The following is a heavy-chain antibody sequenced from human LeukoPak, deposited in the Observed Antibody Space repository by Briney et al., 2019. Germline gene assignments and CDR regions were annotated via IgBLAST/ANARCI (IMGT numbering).Heavy chain of an antibody. CDR3: ARSGSYSYYMDV. CDR1: GGSISSYY. D-gene: IGHD3-10*01. Sequence: YPSETLSLTCTVSGGSISSYYWSWIRQPAGKGLECIGRMYASGSANYNPSLRSRVTMSVDTSKKQFSLRLSSVTAADTAVYYCARSGSYSYYMDVWGKGTTVTVSS. J-gene: IGHJ6*03. CDR2: MYASGSA. V-gene: IGHV4-4*07.